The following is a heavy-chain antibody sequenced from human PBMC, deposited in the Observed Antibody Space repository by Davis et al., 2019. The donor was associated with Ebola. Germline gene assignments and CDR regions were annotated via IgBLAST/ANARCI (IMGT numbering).Heavy chain of an antibody. D-gene: IGHD5-12*01. CDR3: ARGNKVGHLTK. CDR1: GFTFSSYA. J-gene: IGHJ4*02. CDR2: ISYDGSNK. V-gene: IGHV3-30-3*01. Sequence: PGGSLRLSCAASGFTFSSYAMHWVRQAPGKGLEWVAVISYDGSNKYYADSVKGRFTISRDNSKNTLYLQMNSLRAEDTAVYYCARGNKVGHLTKWGQGTLVTVSS.